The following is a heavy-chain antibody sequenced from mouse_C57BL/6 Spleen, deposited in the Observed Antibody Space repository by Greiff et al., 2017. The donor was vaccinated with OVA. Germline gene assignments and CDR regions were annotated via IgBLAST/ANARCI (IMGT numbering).Heavy chain of an antibody. V-gene: IGHV1-72*01. D-gene: IGHD3-2*02. CDR1: GYTFTSYW. Sequence: QVQLQQPGAELVKPGASVKLSCKAPGYTFTSYWMHWVKQRPGRGLEWIGRIDPNSGGTKYNEKFKSKATLTVDKPSSTAYMQLSSLTSEDSAVYYCARGAQATSGYAMDDWGQGTSVTVSS. CDR3: ARGAQATSGYAMDD. CDR2: IDPNSGGT. J-gene: IGHJ4*01.